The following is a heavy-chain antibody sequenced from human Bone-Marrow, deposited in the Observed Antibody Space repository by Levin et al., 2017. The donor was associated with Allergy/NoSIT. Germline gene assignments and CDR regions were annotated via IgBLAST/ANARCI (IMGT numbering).Heavy chain of an antibody. D-gene: IGHD3-9*01. CDR2: IFYSGTT. CDR1: GGSVRSHDHY. CDR3: ARGPTDWALRNFDF. Sequence: SQTLSLTCSVSGGSVRSHDHYWSWIRQTPGKGLEWIGHIFYSGTTVYNSSLRSRVTISVDKSKNQFSLKMTSVTAADTALYYCARGPTDWALRNFDFWGQGSLVSVSS. J-gene: IGHJ4*02. V-gene: IGHV4-61*08.